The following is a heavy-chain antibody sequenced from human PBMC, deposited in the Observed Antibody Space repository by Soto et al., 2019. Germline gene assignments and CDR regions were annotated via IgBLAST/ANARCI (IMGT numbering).Heavy chain of an antibody. V-gene: IGHV1-3*05. J-gene: IGHJ4*02. Sequence: QVQLVQSGAEEKKPGASVKVSCEASGYTFTGYAIHWVRQAPGQRLEWMGWINAGNGNTKYSQKFQGRVTITRDTSASTAYMELSSLRSEDTAVYYCARSARSPFGGLIGPFDYWGQGNLVIVSS. D-gene: IGHD3-16*02. CDR2: INAGNGNT. CDR3: ARSARSPFGGLIGPFDY. CDR1: GYTFTGYA.